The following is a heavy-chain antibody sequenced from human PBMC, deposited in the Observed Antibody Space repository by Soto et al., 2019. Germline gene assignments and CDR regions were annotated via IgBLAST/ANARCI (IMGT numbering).Heavy chain of an antibody. Sequence: GGSLRLSCAASGFTFSTYAMNWVRQAPGKGLEWVSGISGSGDSTYYADSVKGRFTVSRDNSKNPLYLQMNSLRAEDTAVFYCAKERSSGWSFDYWGQGTLVTVSS. CDR3: AKERSSGWSFDY. J-gene: IGHJ4*02. V-gene: IGHV3-23*01. CDR2: ISGSGDST. D-gene: IGHD6-19*01. CDR1: GFTFSTYA.